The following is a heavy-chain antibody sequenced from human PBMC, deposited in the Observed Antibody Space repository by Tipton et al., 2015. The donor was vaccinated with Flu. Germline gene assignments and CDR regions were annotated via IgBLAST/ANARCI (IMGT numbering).Heavy chain of an antibody. Sequence: QSGPEVKKPGESLRISCKGSGYSFTSYGISWVRQAPGQGLEWMGWISAYNGNTNYAQKLQGRVTMTTDTSTSTAYMELRSLRSDDTAVYYCAREELLRAFDIWGQGTMVTVSS. J-gene: IGHJ3*02. CDR3: AREELLRAFDI. D-gene: IGHD1-26*01. V-gene: IGHV1-18*04. CDR2: ISAYNGNT. CDR1: GYSFTSYG.